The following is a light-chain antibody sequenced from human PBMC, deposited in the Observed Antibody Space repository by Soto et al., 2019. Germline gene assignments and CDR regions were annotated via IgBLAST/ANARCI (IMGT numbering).Light chain of an antibody. CDR1: QSFRGL. V-gene: IGKV3-11*01. CDR2: EAY. Sequence: EVVLTQSPVNLSLSPGERATLSCRASQSFRGLLAWYQQKPGQAPRLLIYEAYNRATGIPPRFSGSGSGTDFTLTISSLEPEDSAVYYCQQRHMWPITFGQGTRLEIK. J-gene: IGKJ5*01. CDR3: QQRHMWPIT.